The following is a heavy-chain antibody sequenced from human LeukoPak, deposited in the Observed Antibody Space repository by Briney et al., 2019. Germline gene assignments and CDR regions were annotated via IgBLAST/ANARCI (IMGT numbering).Heavy chain of an antibody. J-gene: IGHJ4*02. V-gene: IGHV3-48*01. CDR2: ISSSSSTI. CDR1: GFTFSSYS. CDR3: ARESIWSSSWYDRSYFDY. Sequence: PGGSLRLSCAASGFTFSSYSMNWVRQAPGKGLEWVSYISSSSSTIYYADSVKGRFTISRDSAKNSLYLQMNSLRAEDTAVYYCARESIWSSSWYDRSYFDYWGQGTLVTVSS. D-gene: IGHD6-13*01.